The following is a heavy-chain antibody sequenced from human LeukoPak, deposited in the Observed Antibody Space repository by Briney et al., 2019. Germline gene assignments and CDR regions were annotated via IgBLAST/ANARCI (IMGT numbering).Heavy chain of an antibody. CDR1: GGSISSYY. J-gene: IGHJ4*02. Sequence: PSETLSLTCTVSGGSISSYYWSWIRQPPGKGLEWIGYIYYSGSTNYNPSLKSRVTISVDTSKNQFSLKLSSVTAADTAVYCCARDSNWEFDYWGQGTLVTVSS. CDR3: ARDSNWEFDY. D-gene: IGHD7-27*01. CDR2: IYYSGST. V-gene: IGHV4-59*01.